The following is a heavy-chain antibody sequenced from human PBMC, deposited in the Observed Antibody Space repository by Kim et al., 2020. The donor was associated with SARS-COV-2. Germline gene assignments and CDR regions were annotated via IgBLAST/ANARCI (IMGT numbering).Heavy chain of an antibody. V-gene: IGHV4-61*02. Sequence: SETLSLTCTVSGGSISSGSYYWSWIRQPAGKGLEWIGRIYTSGSTNYNPSLKSRVTISVDTSKNQFSLKLSSVTAADTAVYYCARDPYYYDSSGYYYGGFDYWGQGTLVTVSS. CDR2: IYTSGST. CDR1: GGSISSGSYY. CDR3: ARDPYYYDSSGYYYGGFDY. D-gene: IGHD3-22*01. J-gene: IGHJ4*02.